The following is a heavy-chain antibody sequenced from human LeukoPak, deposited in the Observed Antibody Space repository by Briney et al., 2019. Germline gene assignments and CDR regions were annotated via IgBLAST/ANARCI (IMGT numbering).Heavy chain of an antibody. CDR3: ARNSSGYLDT. D-gene: IGHD3-22*01. J-gene: IGHJ5*02. V-gene: IGHV4-34*01. CDR1: GESFSGYY. Sequence: SETLSLTCAVHGESFSGYYWSWSWIRQPPGKGLEWIGEINHSGSTNYNPSLKSRVTISVDTSKNQFSLKLNSVTAADTAVYYCARNSSGYLDTWGQGTLVTVSS. CDR2: INHSGST.